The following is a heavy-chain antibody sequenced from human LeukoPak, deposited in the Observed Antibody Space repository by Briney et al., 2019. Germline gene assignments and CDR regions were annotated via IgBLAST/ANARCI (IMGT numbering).Heavy chain of an antibody. V-gene: IGHV1-2*02. CDR2: INPNSGGT. CDR1: GYTFTVYY. Sequence: ASVKVSCKASGYTFTVYYLHWLRQAPGQGLEWMGWINPNSGGTNYAQTFQGRVTMTRDTSISTAYTELSRLRSDDTAVYYCARDPRGSNWFDPWGQGTLVTVSS. CDR3: ARDPRGSNWFDP. D-gene: IGHD3-10*01. J-gene: IGHJ5*02.